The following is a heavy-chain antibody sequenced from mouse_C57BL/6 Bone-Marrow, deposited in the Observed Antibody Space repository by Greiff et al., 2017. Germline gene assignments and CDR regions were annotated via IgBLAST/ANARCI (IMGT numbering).Heavy chain of an antibody. V-gene: IGHV3-5*01. CDR2: IYYSGTI. Sequence: EVKLMESGPGLVKPSQTVFLTCTVTGISITTGNYRWSWIRQFPGNKLEWIGYIYYSGTITYNPSLTSRTTITRDTPKNQFFLEMNSLTAEDTATYYCARDGLLRPYYFDYWGQGTTLTVSS. D-gene: IGHD2-3*01. CDR1: GISITTGNYR. J-gene: IGHJ2*01. CDR3: ARDGLLRPYYFDY.